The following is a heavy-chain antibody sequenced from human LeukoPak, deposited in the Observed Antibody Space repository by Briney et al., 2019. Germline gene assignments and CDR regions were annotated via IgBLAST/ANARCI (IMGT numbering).Heavy chain of an antibody. V-gene: IGHV3-7*01. D-gene: IGHD2-2*01. J-gene: IGHJ4*02. CDR3: AKAGRIVVVPAAIPDYFDY. CDR2: IKQDGSEK. CDR1: GFTFSSYW. Sequence: GGSLRLSCAASGFTFSSYWMSWVRQAPGKGLEWVANIKQDGSEKYYADSVKGRFTISRDNSKNTLYLQMNSLRAEDTAVYYCAKAGRIVVVPAAIPDYFDYWGQGTLVTVSS.